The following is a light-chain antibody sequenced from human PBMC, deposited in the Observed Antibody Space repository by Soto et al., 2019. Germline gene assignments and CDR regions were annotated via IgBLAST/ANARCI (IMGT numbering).Light chain of an antibody. CDR3: QQYGSSPGT. Sequence: EIVLTQSPCTLSFSPGERATLSCRASQSVSSSYLAWYQQKPCQAPRLLIYGESSRATGIPYRFSGSGSGTDFTLTISRLEPEDFAVYYCQQYGSSPGTFGGGTKVEIK. V-gene: IGKV3-20*01. J-gene: IGKJ4*01. CDR1: QSVSSSY. CDR2: GES.